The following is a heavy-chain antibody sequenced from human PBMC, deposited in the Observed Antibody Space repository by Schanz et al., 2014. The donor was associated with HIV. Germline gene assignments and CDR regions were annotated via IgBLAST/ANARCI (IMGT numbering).Heavy chain of an antibody. CDR1: GFTFSTYD. D-gene: IGHD3-22*01. J-gene: IGHJ6*02. CDR2: IGTAADT. CDR3: AKDRNYYDSRFLGKGNYYYYYGMDV. Sequence: VQLLESGGGLVQPGGSLRLSCAASGFTFSTYDMHWVRQVTGKGLEWVSAIGTAADTYYSDSVKGRFTISRENAKNSLYLQMNSLRVEDTAVYYCAKDRNYYDSRFLGKGNYYYYYGMDVWGQGTTVTVSS. V-gene: IGHV3-13*01.